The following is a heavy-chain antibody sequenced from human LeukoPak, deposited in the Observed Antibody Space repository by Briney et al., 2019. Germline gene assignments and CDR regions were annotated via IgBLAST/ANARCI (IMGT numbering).Heavy chain of an antibody. V-gene: IGHV3-53*01. J-gene: IGHJ4*02. CDR1: GFTVSSNY. CDR2: MYSGGST. Sequence: PGGSLRLSCAASGFTVSSNYMSWVRQAPGKGLEWDSVMYSGGSTYYADSVKGRFTISRDNSKNTLYLQMNSLRAEDTAVYYCARGGRGYQLIWGYYFDYWGQGTLVTVSS. CDR3: ARGGRGYQLIWGYYFDY. D-gene: IGHD2-2*01.